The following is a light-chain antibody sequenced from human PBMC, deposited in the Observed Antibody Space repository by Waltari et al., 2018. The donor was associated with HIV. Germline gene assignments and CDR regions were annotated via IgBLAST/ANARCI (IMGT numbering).Light chain of an antibody. CDR1: ALPKQS. V-gene: IGLV3-25*03. J-gene: IGLJ3*02. Sequence: SYELTQPPSVSVSPGQTARITCSGDALPKQSAYWYQQKAGQAPGVVIDRDSARPSGIPERFSGSSSGTTVTLTISGVQAEDEADYYCQSADCSATYAEVFGGGTKLTVL. CDR3: QSADCSATYAEV. CDR2: RDS.